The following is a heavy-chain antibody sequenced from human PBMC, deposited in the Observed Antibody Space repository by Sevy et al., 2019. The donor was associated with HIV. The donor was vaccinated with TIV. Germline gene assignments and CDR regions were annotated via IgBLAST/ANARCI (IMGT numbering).Heavy chain of an antibody. J-gene: IGHJ4*02. Sequence: SETLSLTCTVSGGSITTYYWSWIRQPPGKGLEWIGYIHYSGRTNYNPSLKSRLTISVDTSKNQFSLKLTSVTAAETAVYYCVREATGAFDYWGQGTLVTVSS. CDR1: GGSITTYY. V-gene: IGHV4-59*01. CDR3: VREATGAFDY. CDR2: IHYSGRT. D-gene: IGHD5-12*01.